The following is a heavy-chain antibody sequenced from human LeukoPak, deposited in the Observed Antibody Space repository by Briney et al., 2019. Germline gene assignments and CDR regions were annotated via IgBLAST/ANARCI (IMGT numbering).Heavy chain of an antibody. D-gene: IGHD2-21*02. CDR1: GGSISSSSYS. CDR2: IYYSGST. J-gene: IGHJ4*02. CDR3: NIVVVTAISH. Sequence: SETLSLTCTVSGGSISSSSYSWGWIRQPPGKGLEWIGSIYYSGSTYYNPSLKSRVTISVDTSKNQFSLKLSSVTAADTAVYYCNIVVVTAISHWGQGTLVTVSS. V-gene: IGHV4-39*01.